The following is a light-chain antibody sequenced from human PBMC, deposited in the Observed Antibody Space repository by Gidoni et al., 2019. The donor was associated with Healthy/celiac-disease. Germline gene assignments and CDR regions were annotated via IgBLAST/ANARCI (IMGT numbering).Light chain of an antibody. Sequence: EIVMTQSPATLSVSPGERATLSCRASQRVSSNLAWYQQKPGQAPPLLLYGASTRATGIPARFSGSGSGTEFTLPISSLQSADFAVYYCQQYNNCPPLTFGGGTKVEIK. CDR3: QQYNNCPPLT. CDR2: GAS. V-gene: IGKV3D-15*01. CDR1: QRVSSN. J-gene: IGKJ4*01.